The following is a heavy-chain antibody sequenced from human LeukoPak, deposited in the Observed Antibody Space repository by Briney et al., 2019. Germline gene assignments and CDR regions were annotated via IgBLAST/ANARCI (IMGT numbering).Heavy chain of an antibody. CDR2: ISGSGGST. CDR3: AKGALYDSSGYYSILQYFDY. Sequence: PGGSLRLSCAASGFTLSSYAMSWVRQAPGEGLEWVSAISGSGGSTYYADSVKGRFTISRDNSKNTLYLQMNSLRAEDTAVYYCAKGALYDSSGYYSILQYFDYWGQGTLVTVSS. D-gene: IGHD3-22*01. V-gene: IGHV3-23*01. CDR1: GFTLSSYA. J-gene: IGHJ4*02.